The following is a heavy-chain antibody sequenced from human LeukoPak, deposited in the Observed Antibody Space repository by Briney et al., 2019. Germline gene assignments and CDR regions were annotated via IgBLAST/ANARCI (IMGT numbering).Heavy chain of an antibody. CDR1: GFAFSSYS. CDR2: ISSSSSYI. V-gene: IGHV3-21*01. D-gene: IGHD5-12*01. Sequence: GGSLRLSCAASGFAFSSYSMNWVRQAPGKGLEWVSSISSSSSYIYYADSVKGRFTISRDNAKNSLYLQMNSLRAEDTAVYYCARGRSGYDRNDAFDIWSQGTMVTVSS. CDR3: ARGRSGYDRNDAFDI. J-gene: IGHJ3*02.